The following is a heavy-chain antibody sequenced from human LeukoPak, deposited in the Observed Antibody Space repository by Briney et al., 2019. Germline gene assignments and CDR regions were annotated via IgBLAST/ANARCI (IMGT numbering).Heavy chain of an antibody. V-gene: IGHV3-21*06. CDR1: DFAFYGYS. CDR2: ISSNSGYI. J-gene: IGHJ4*02. CDR3: AREIVSSGCLDY. Sequence: GGSPRLSCAASDFAFYGYSMHWVRQAPGKGLEWISSISSNSGYIYYADSVKGRFTISRDNAKNSLYLQVTGLRVEETALYYCAREIVSSGCLDYWGQGSLVTVSS. D-gene: IGHD6-19*01.